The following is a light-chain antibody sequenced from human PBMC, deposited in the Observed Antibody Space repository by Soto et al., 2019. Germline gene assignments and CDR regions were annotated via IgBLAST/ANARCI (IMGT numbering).Light chain of an antibody. CDR2: DAS. V-gene: IGKV1-39*01. J-gene: IGKJ5*01. CDR1: QSISTH. Sequence: DIQMTQSPSSLSASVEDRVIITCRASQSISTHLNWYQQKPGKAPKLLIYDASNLETGVPSRFSGSGSGTDFTLTISSLQPEDFAIYYCQQTYTTPEITFGQGTRLEIK. CDR3: QQTYTTPEIT.